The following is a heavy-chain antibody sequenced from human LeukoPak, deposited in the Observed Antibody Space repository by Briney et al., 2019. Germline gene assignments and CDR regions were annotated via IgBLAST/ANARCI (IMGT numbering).Heavy chain of an antibody. CDR1: GYTFTGYY. J-gene: IGHJ6*03. Sequence: ASVKVSCKASGYTFTGYYMHWVRQAPGQGLEWMGWINPNSGGTNYAQKFQGRVTMTRDTSISTAYMELSSLRSDDTAVYYCARGFRAGVTTLNYYYYMDVWGKGTTVTVSS. D-gene: IGHD4-11*01. CDR2: INPNSGGT. V-gene: IGHV1-2*02. CDR3: ARGFRAGVTTLNYYYYMDV.